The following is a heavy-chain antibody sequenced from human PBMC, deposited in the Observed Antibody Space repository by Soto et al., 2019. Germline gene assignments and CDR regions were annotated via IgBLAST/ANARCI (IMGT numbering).Heavy chain of an antibody. J-gene: IGHJ5*02. CDR1: GAXXXXITYY. Sequence: SETLSLTCTVSGAXXXXITYYGCCIRQAPGKGLEWIASFDYVGMTYYNPSLRSRITISEDSSKSQFSLRLSSVTAADTAVYYCATAPETYSPAGYYKNFFDPWGQGTPVTVSS. D-gene: IGHD3-22*01. V-gene: IGHV4-39*01. CDR2: FDYVGMT. CDR3: ATAPETYSPAGYYKNFFDP.